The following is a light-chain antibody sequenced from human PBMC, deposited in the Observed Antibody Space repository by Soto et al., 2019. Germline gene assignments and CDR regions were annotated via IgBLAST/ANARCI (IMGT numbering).Light chain of an antibody. CDR2: GNT. CDR1: SSNIGAGSD. CDR3: ATWDDSLNDYV. J-gene: IGLJ1*01. Sequence: QSVLTQPPSISGAPGQRVTISCTGSSSNIGAGSDVHWYHQLPGTAPKLLIYGNTNRPSGVPDRFSGSKSGTSASLAIAGLQTEDEGDYYCATWDDSLNDYVFATGTKLTVL. V-gene: IGLV1-40*01.